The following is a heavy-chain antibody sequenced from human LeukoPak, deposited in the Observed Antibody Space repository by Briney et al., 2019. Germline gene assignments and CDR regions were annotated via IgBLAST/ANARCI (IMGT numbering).Heavy chain of an antibody. CDR1: GFTFSSYG. Sequence: GGSLRLSCAASGFTFSSYGMHWVRQAPGKGLEWVAFIRYDGSNKYYADSVKGRFTISRDNSRNTLYLQMNSLRAEDTAVYYCARHLLWFGELSGGFDYWGQGTLVTVSS. V-gene: IGHV3-30*02. CDR3: ARHLLWFGELSGGFDY. CDR2: IRYDGSNK. D-gene: IGHD3-10*01. J-gene: IGHJ4*02.